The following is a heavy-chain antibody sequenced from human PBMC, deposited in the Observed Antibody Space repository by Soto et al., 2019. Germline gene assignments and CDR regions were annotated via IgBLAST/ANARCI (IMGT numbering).Heavy chain of an antibody. J-gene: IGHJ4*02. CDR2: ISYDGSNK. CDR3: ARDGSSGCPDY. Sequence: QVQLVESGGGVVQHGRSLRLSCSASGFTYTSHVMHWVRHAPGQGLEWVAVISYDGSNKDYEDSVKGRFTISSDNSKNTLYLQMNSLIAEDTAVYYCARDGSSGCPDYWGQGPLVTVSS. CDR1: GFTYTSHV. V-gene: IGHV3-30-3*01. D-gene: IGHD6-19*01.